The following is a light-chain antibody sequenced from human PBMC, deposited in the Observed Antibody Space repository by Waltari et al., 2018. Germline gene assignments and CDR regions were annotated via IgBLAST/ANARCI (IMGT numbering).Light chain of an antibody. V-gene: IGKV3-11*01. J-gene: IGKJ4*01. CDR3: HQGSTWPLT. Sequence: EIVLTQSPATLSLSPGERATLSCRASQTVSSYVAWYQQKPGQAPRLLIYDASNRATGIPARFSGSGSGTDFTLTISSLEPEDFAVYYCHQGSTWPLTFGGGTKVEVK. CDR2: DAS. CDR1: QTVSSY.